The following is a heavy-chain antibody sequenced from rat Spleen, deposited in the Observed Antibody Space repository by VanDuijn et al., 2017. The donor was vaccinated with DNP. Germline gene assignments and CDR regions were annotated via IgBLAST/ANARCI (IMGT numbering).Heavy chain of an antibody. CDR2: ISYDGSRT. V-gene: IGHV5S10*01. D-gene: IGHD2-6*01. J-gene: IGHJ3*01. CDR1: GFTFSDYN. CDR3: ATLSRGWFPY. Sequence: EVQLVESGGGLVQPGRSLKLSCAASGFTFSDYNMAWVRQAPKKGLEWVATISYDGSRTYYRDSVKGRFTISRDNAKSTLFLQMDSLRSEDTATYYCATLSRGWFPYWGQGTLVTVSS.